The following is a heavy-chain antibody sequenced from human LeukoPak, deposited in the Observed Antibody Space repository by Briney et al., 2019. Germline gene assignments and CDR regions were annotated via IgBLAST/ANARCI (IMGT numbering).Heavy chain of an antibody. CDR1: GFPFSSYA. V-gene: IGHV3-23*01. CDR3: ARDPDY. J-gene: IGHJ4*02. Sequence: GGPLRLSCAASGFPFSSYAMTWVRQAPGKGLEWVSGISGSGGSTYYADSVKGRFTIARDNSKNTLNLQLNSLRADDSAIYYCARDPDYWGQGTLVTVSS. CDR2: ISGSGGST.